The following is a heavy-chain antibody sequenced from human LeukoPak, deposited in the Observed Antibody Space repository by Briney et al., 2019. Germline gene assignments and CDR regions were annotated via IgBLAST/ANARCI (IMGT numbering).Heavy chain of an antibody. CDR1: GGSISSYY. CDR2: IYYSGST. Sequence: SETLSLTCAVYGGSISSYYWSWIRQPPGKGLEWIGYIYYSGSTNYNPSLKSRVTISVDTSKNQFSLKLSSVTAADTAVYYCARVNPSSSEYYYYYGMDVWGQGTTVTVS. J-gene: IGHJ6*02. D-gene: IGHD6-6*01. V-gene: IGHV4-59*01. CDR3: ARVNPSSSEYYYYYGMDV.